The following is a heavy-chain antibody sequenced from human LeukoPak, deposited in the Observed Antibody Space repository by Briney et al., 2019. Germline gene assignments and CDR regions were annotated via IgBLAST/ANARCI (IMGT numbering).Heavy chain of an antibody. CDR2: IYYSGST. J-gene: IGHJ4*02. V-gene: IGHV4-59*01. CDR1: GGSISSYY. CDR3: ARDQDYTGTHSGLDY. D-gene: IGHD3-3*01. Sequence: PSETLSLTCTVFGGSISSYYWSWIRQPPGKGLEWIGYIYYSGSTNYNPSLKSRLTISVDTSKNQFSLKLSSVTAADTAVYYCARDQDYTGTHSGLDYWGQGTLVTVSS.